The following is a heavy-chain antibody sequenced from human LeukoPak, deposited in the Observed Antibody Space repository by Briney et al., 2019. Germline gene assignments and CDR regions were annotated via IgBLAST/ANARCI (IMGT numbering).Heavy chain of an antibody. D-gene: IGHD3-22*01. Sequence: GGSLRLSCAASTFTFNSYAMSWVRQAPGKGLEWVSLISDSGGTTYYADSVKGRFTISRDNSKNTLYLQMNSLRVEDTAVYYCVKDYYFSSGYKWGAFDIWGQGTMVTVSS. CDR1: TFTFNSYA. CDR3: VKDYYFSSGYKWGAFDI. V-gene: IGHV3-23*01. J-gene: IGHJ3*02. CDR2: ISDSGGTT.